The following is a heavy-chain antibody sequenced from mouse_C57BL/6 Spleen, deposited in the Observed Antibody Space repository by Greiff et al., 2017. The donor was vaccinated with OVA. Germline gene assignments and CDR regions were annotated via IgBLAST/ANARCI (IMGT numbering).Heavy chain of an antibody. D-gene: IGHD1-1*01. Sequence: VMLVESGPELVKPGASVKISCKASGYAFSSSWMNWVKQRPGKGLEWIGRIYPGDGDTNYNGKFKGKATLTADKSSSTAYMQLSSLTSEDSAVYFCARSYYYGSPWAMDYWGQGTSVTVSS. V-gene: IGHV1-82*01. J-gene: IGHJ4*01. CDR1: GYAFSSSW. CDR3: ARSYYYGSPWAMDY. CDR2: IYPGDGDT.